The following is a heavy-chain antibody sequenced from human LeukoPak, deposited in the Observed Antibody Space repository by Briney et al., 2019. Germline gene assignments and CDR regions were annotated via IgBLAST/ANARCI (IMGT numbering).Heavy chain of an antibody. CDR3: ARETYDFWSGYLYYFDY. CDR1: GGSISSGSYY. V-gene: IGHV4-61*02. J-gene: IGHJ4*02. Sequence: SQTLSLTCTVAGGSISSGSYYWSWIRQPAGKGLEWIGRIYTSGSTNYNPSLKSRVTISVDTSKNQFSLKLSSVTAADTAVYYCARETYDFWSGYLYYFDYWGQGTLVTVSS. CDR2: IYTSGST. D-gene: IGHD3-3*01.